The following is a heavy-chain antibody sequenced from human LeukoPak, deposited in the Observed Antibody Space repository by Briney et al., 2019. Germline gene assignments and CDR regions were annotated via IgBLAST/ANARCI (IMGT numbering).Heavy chain of an antibody. D-gene: IGHD6-19*01. CDR3: AREYVADSRPLFDY. V-gene: IGHV1-2*02. CDR1: GYSFIGYS. J-gene: IGHJ4*02. Sequence: ASVKVSCKASGYSFIGYSMHWVRQAPGQGLEWMGWINPNTGGTNYAQKFQGRVTMTRDTSISTAYMELSSLRSDDTAVHHCAREYVADSRPLFDYWGQGSLVTVSS. CDR2: INPNTGGT.